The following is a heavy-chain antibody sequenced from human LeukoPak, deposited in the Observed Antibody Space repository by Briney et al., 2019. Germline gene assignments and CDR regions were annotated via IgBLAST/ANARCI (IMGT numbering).Heavy chain of an antibody. Sequence: SETLSLTCIVSGGSISSSSYYWGWIRQPPGKGLEWIGSIYYSGSTYYNPSLKSRVTISLDTSKNQFSLKLSSVTAADTAVYYCARGRVSSKQWLAPWARYFDYWGQGTLVTVSS. CDR1: GGSISSSSYY. V-gene: IGHV4-39*01. CDR3: ARGRVSSKQWLAPWARYFDY. CDR2: IYYSGST. D-gene: IGHD6-19*01. J-gene: IGHJ4*02.